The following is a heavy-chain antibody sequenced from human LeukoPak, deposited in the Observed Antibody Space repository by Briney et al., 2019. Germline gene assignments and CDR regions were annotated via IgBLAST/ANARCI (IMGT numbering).Heavy chain of an antibody. CDR2: MNPNSGNT. CDR1: GYTFTSYY. Sequence: GASVKVSCKASGYTFTSYYMHWVRQAPGQGLEWMGWMNPNSGNTGYAQKFQGRVTMTRNTSISTAYMELSSLRSEDTAVYYCARGWPDYDGMDVWGQGTAVTVSS. V-gene: IGHV1-8*02. J-gene: IGHJ6*02. CDR3: ARGWPDYDGMDV.